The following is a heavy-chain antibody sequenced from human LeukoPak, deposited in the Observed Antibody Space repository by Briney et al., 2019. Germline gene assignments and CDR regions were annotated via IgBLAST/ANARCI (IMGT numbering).Heavy chain of an antibody. CDR2: ISVYNGNT. V-gene: IGHV1-18*01. Sequence: ASVKVSCKASGYTFTRYGISWVRQAPGQGLEWMGWISVYNGNTNYAQKLQGRVTMTTDTSTSTAYMELRSLRSDDTAVYYCARDKLLDCSGGSCSYDYWGQGTLVTVSS. J-gene: IGHJ4*02. CDR3: ARDKLLDCSGGSCSYDY. CDR1: GYTFTRYG. D-gene: IGHD2-15*01.